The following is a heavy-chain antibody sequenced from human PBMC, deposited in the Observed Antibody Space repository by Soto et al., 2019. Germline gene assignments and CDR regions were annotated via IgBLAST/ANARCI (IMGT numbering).Heavy chain of an antibody. Sequence: PGGSLRLSCAASEFTFSNYAMSWVRQAPGKGLEWVSSISDNGGTTYYADSVKGRFTISRDNSKNTLYLQMNSLRAEDTAVYYCAKIPLEVVVPAVRHYWGKGTLVTVSS. V-gene: IGHV3-23*01. CDR2: ISDNGGTT. D-gene: IGHD2-2*01. CDR1: EFTFSNYA. CDR3: AKIPLEVVVPAVRHY. J-gene: IGHJ4*02.